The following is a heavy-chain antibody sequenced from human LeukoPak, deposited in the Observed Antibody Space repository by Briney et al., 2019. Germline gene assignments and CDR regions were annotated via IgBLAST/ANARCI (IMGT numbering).Heavy chain of an antibody. J-gene: IGHJ4*02. CDR2: IIPIFGTA. Sequence: ASVKVSCKASGGTFSSYAISWVRHAPGQGLEWMGGIIPIFGTANYAQKFQGRVTITTDESTSTAYMELSSLRSEDTAVYYCARVVPTETYYYDSSGYYWGHFDYWGQGTLVTVSS. V-gene: IGHV1-69*05. D-gene: IGHD3-22*01. CDR3: ARVVPTETYYYDSSGYYWGHFDY. CDR1: GGTFSSYA.